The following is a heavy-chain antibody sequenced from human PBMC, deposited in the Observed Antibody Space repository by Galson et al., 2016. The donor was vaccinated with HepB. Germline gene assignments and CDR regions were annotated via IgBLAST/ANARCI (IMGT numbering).Heavy chain of an antibody. V-gene: IGHV3-9*01. Sequence: SLRLSCAASGFNIDTYAMHWVRQAPGKGLEWVSTITWNSGTKVYADSVKGRITISRDNAKNSLYLQMNSLRPEDTALYYCARDSGPHMGYIDYWGQGTRVTVSS. CDR1: GFNIDTYA. D-gene: IGHD3-16*02. J-gene: IGHJ4*02. CDR2: ITWNSGTK. CDR3: ARDSGPHMGYIDY.